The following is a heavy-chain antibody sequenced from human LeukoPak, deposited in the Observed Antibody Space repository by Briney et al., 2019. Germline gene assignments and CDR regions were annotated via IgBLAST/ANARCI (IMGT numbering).Heavy chain of an antibody. D-gene: IGHD5-12*01. V-gene: IGHV3-23*01. CDR1: GFTFSSYA. CDR3: ASRYSGYDLRDY. J-gene: IGHJ4*02. Sequence: GGSLRLSCAASGFTFSSYAMNWVRQTPGKGLKWVSGISGGGVSTYYADSVKGRFTISRDNSKNTLYLQMNSLRAEDTAVYYCASRYSGYDLRDYWGQGTLVTVSS. CDR2: ISGGGVST.